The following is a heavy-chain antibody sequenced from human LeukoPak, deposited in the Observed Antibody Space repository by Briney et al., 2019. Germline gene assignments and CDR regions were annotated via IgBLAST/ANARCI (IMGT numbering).Heavy chain of an antibody. Sequence: ASVKVSCKASGYTFTSYGISWVRQAPGQGLEWMGWISAYNGNTNYAQKLQGRVTMTTDTSTSTAYMELRSLRSDDTALYYCARDLAYYDILTGYYNGIIDYWGQGTLVTVSS. V-gene: IGHV1-18*01. CDR2: ISAYNGNT. J-gene: IGHJ4*02. CDR1: GYTFTSYG. D-gene: IGHD3-9*01. CDR3: ARDLAYYDILTGYYNGIIDY.